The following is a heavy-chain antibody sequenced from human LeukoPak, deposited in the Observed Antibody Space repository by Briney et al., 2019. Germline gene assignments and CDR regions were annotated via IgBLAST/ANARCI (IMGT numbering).Heavy chain of an antibody. CDR2: TYYRTKWYN. CDR1: GDSVSSNSAA. CDR3: ARGAEAGYSSGWYGTFDY. D-gene: IGHD6-19*01. V-gene: IGHV6-1*01. Sequence: SQTLSLTCAISGDSVSSNSAAWNWIRQSPSRGLEWLGRTYYRTKWYNDYAVSVKSRITINPDTSKNQFSLQLNSVTPEDTAVYYCARGAEAGYSSGWYGTFDYWGQGTLVTVSS. J-gene: IGHJ4*02.